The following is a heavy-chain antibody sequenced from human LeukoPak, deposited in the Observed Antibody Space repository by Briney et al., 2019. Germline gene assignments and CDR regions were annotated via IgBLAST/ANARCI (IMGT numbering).Heavy chain of an antibody. CDR2: IYSGGST. J-gene: IGHJ4*02. Sequence: GGSLRLSCAASGFTVSSNYMSWVRQAPGKGLEWVSVIYSGGSTYYADSVKGRFTISRDNSKNTLYLQMNSLRAGDTAVYYCARDSSGYYSFDYWGQGTLVTVSS. CDR3: ARDSSGYYSFDY. CDR1: GFTVSSNY. V-gene: IGHV3-53*01. D-gene: IGHD3-22*01.